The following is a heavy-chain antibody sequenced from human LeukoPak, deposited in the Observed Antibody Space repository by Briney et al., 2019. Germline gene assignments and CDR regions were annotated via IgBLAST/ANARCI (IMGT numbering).Heavy chain of an antibody. CDR2: INPHSGGT. CDR3: ARGSDRTDMDV. Sequence: ASVKVSCKASGYIFTDYYMHRVRQAPGQGLEWMGWINPHSGGTNYAQRFQGRVTMTRDTSISTAYMELNRLRSDDTAVYYCARGSDRTDMDVWGQGTTVTVSS. CDR1: GYIFTDYY. J-gene: IGHJ6*02. V-gene: IGHV1-2*02.